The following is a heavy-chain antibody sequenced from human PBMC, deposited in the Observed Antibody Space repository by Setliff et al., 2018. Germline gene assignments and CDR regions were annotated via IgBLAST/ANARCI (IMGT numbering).Heavy chain of an antibody. J-gene: IGHJ3*02. CDR2: ISGSGGST. D-gene: IGHD3-16*01. V-gene: IGHV3-23*01. CDR3: ALFGDRDTFDT. CDR1: GFTFSSYA. Sequence: GSLRLSCAASGFTFSSYAVSWVRQAPGKGLEWVSAISGSGGSTYYADSVKGRFTISRDNSKNTLYLQMNSLRAEDTAFYHCALFGDRDTFDTWGQGTMVTVSS.